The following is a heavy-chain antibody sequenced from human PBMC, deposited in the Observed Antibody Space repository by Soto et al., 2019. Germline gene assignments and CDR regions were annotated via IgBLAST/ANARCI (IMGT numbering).Heavy chain of an antibody. J-gene: IGHJ4*02. CDR3: ARGQWFDPD. CDR1: GGSFSDYY. V-gene: IGHV4-34*01. D-gene: IGHD3-10*01. CDR2: INHSGST. Sequence: QVQLQQWGVGLLKPSETLSLTCAVYGGSFSDYYWSWIRQPPGKGLEWIGEINHSGSTTYNPSLKSRLTISIDTSKNQFSLNLNSVTAADTGVYYCARGQWFDPDWGQGTLVTVSS.